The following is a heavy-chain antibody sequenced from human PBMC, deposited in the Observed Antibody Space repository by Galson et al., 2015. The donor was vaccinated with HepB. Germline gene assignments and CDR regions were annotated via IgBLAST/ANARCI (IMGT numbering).Heavy chain of an antibody. D-gene: IGHD4-17*01. Sequence: SLRLSCAASGFTFSSYSMNWVRQAPGKGLEWVSYISFSSTYIFYADSVKGRFTISRDNAKSSLYLQMNSVRAEDTAVYYCARDLYGERSEGNYWGQGTLVTVSS. CDR1: GFTFSSYS. CDR3: ARDLYGERSEGNY. V-gene: IGHV3-21*01. J-gene: IGHJ4*02. CDR2: ISFSSTYI.